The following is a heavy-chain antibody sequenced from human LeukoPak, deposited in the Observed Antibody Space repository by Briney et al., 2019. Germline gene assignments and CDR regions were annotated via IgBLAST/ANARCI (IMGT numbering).Heavy chain of an antibody. D-gene: IGHD3-22*01. CDR1: GGSFSGYY. J-gene: IGHJ4*02. Sequence: SETLSLTCAVYGGSFSGYYWSWIRQPPGKGLEWIGEINHGGSTNYNPSLKSRVTISVDTSKNQFSLKLSSVTAADTAVYYCARGLLYYYDSSGYYYWGQGTLVTVSS. CDR3: ARGLLYYYDSSGYYY. V-gene: IGHV4-34*01. CDR2: INHGGST.